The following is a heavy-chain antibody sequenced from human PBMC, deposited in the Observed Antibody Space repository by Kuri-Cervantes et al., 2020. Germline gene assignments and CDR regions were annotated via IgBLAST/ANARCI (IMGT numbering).Heavy chain of an antibody. V-gene: IGHV3-43*01. CDR3: ARSKLLWFGTFDY. Sequence: GESLKISCAASGFTFDDYTMHWVRQAPGKGLEWVSLISWDGGSTYYADSLKGRFTISRDNSKNTLYLQMNSLRAEDTAVYYCARSKLLWFGTFDYWGQGTLVTVSS. J-gene: IGHJ4*02. CDR2: ISWDGGST. D-gene: IGHD3-10*01. CDR1: GFTFDDYT.